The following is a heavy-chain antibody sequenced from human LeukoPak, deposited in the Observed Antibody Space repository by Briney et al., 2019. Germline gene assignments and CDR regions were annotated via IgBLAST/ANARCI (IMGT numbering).Heavy chain of an antibody. Sequence: PGGSLSFSCAASGTYWLHWVRQAPGKGLVWVSNINSDGSWTGYADSVKGRFTISRDNAKNSLYLQMNSLRAEDTALYYCAKDPYCSGGSCYPEWGQGTLVTVSS. CDR3: AKDPYCSGGSCYPE. CDR1: GTYW. V-gene: IGHV3-74*01. D-gene: IGHD2-15*01. CDR2: INSDGSWT. J-gene: IGHJ4*02.